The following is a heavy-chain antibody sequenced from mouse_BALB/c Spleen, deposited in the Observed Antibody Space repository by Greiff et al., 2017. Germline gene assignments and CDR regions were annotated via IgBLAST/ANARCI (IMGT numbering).Heavy chain of an antibody. CDR2: IYPGDGDT. J-gene: IGHJ3*01. V-gene: IGHV1-80*01. CDR1: GYAFSSYW. Sequence: QVQLKESGAELVRPGSSVKISCKASGYAFSSYWMNWVKQRPGQGLEWIGQIYPGDGDTNYNGKFKGKATLTADKSSSTAYMQLSSLTSEDSAVYFCARNGSWDLFAYWGQGTLVTVSA. CDR3: ARNGSWDLFAY. D-gene: IGHD4-1*01.